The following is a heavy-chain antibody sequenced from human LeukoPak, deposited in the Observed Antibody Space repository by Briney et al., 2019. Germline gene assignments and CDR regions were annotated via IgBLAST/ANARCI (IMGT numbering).Heavy chain of an antibody. V-gene: IGHV1-2*06. CDR3: ARGDSGSYLYYFDY. D-gene: IGHD1-26*01. CDR1: GYTFTGYY. Sequence: GASVKVSCKASGYTFTGYYMHWVRQAPGQGLEWMGRINPNSGGTNYAQKFQGRVTMTRDTSISTAYMELSRLRSDDTAVYYCARGDSGSYLYYFDYWGQGTLVTVSS. J-gene: IGHJ4*02. CDR2: INPNSGGT.